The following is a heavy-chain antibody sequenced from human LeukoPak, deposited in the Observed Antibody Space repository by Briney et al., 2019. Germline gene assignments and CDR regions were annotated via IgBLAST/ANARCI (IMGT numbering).Heavy chain of an antibody. D-gene: IGHD1-1*01. V-gene: IGHV4-59*01. Sequence: SETLSLTCTVSGGSIRSYYWSWIRQTPGKGLEWIGYILYSGTTTNYNPSLKSRVTISVDTSKNQFSLKLSSVTAADTAVYYCARVGDWNDLVYWGQGTLVTVSS. J-gene: IGHJ4*02. CDR3: ARVGDWNDLVY. CDR1: GGSIRSYY. CDR2: ILYSGTTT.